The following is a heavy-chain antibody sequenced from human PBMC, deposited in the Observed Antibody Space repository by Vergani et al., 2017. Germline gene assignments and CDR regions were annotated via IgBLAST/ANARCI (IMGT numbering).Heavy chain of an antibody. CDR2: VDPEDGET. D-gene: IGHD4-17*01. V-gene: IGHV1-69-2*01. J-gene: IGHJ6*02. Sequence: EVQLVQSGAEVKKPWATMKISCKVSGYTFTDHYMHWVKQGPGKGLEWMGLVDPEDGETIYAEKFKGRVTIAADTSTDTAHLEVSSLRSEDTAVYYCATPQTVTTGGMEVWGQGTTVIVSS. CDR1: GYTFTDHY. CDR3: ATPQTVTTGGMEV.